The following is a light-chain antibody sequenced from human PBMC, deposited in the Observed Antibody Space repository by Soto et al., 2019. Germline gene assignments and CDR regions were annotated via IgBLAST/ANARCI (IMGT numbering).Light chain of an antibody. V-gene: IGKV1-9*01. CDR2: AAS. J-gene: IGKJ4*01. CDR3: QQFNIYPLT. Sequence: DIQLTQSPSFLSASVGDRVTITCRASQGIKDFLAWYQQKPGQAPKLLIYAASTLQAGVPTRFSGFASGTEFTLTINNLQPADSATYYCQQFNIYPLTFGGGTKVEIK. CDR1: QGIKDF.